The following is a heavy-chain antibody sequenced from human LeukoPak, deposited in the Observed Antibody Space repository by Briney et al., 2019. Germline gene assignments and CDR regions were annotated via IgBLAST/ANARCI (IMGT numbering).Heavy chain of an antibody. CDR2: INPSGGST. CDR1: GYTFTSYA. Sequence: ASVKVSCKASGYTFTSYAMNWVRQAPGQGLEWMGIINPSGGSTNYAQKFQGRVTMTRDTSTSTVYMELSSLRSDDTAVYYCARFAVHRRITVAGQFGLDYWGQGTLVSVSS. J-gene: IGHJ4*02. CDR3: ARFAVHRRITVAGQFGLDY. D-gene: IGHD6-19*01. V-gene: IGHV1-46*01.